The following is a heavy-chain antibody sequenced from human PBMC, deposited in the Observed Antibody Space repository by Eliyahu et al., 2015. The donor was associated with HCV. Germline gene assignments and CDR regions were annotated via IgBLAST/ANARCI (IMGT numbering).Heavy chain of an antibody. V-gene: IGHV3-48*01. J-gene: IGHJ2*01. CDR1: GFTFSSYS. CDR2: IYSSRSAI. CDR3: TRGGASGDHHSYFDL. Sequence: EVQLVESGGGLVQPGGSLRLSCAASGFTFSSYSMNWVRQAPGKGLEWISYIYSSRSAIYYADSVMGRFTISRDNVQNSLYLQMNSLRAEDTAMYYCTRGGASGDHHSYFDLWGPGTLVTVSS. D-gene: IGHD4-17*01.